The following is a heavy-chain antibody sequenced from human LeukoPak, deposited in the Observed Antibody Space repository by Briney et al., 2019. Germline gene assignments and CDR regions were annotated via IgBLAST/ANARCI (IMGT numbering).Heavy chain of an antibody. D-gene: IGHD3-10*01. J-gene: IGHJ4*02. V-gene: IGHV3-23*01. CDR3: AKTSAGIRGGYFDY. Sequence: GGSLRLSCAASGFTFSSYAMSWVRQAPGKGLEWVSLINDSGGYTYYADSVKGRFTISRDNSKNTLFLQMSSLRAEDAAVYYCAKTSAGIRGGYFDYWGQGTLVTVSS. CDR2: INDSGGYT. CDR1: GFTFSSYA.